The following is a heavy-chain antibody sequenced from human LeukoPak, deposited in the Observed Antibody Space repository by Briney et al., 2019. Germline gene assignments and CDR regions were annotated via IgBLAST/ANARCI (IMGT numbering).Heavy chain of an antibody. J-gene: IGHJ1*01. CDR3: ARQTFYHDDSGYYRPESFQH. D-gene: IGHD3-22*01. V-gene: IGHV4-39*01. CDR1: GGSISTSSYY. Sequence: SETLSLTCIVSGGSISTSSYYWGWIRQPPGKGLEWIGSMFYSGSTYYNPSLKSRVTISVDTSKNQFSLKLTSVTAPDTAVYYCARQTFYHDDSGYYRPESFQHWGQGTLVTVSS. CDR2: MFYSGST.